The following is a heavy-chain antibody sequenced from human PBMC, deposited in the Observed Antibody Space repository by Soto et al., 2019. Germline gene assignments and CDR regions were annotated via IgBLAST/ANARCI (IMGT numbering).Heavy chain of an antibody. CDR3: ARRSCTTSRCYYSGMDV. V-gene: IGHV1-69*01. J-gene: IGHJ6*02. Sequence: QVQQLQSGAEMKKPGSSVKVSCKTSGGDFSSKGITWVRQAPGQGLEWMGGITPLFAAPNYAQKFQGRAAITADESTRTVFLELKSLKLDDTAVYYCARRSCTTSRCYYSGMDVWGQGTTVTVSS. CDR1: GGDFSSKG. D-gene: IGHD2-8*01. CDR2: ITPLFAAP.